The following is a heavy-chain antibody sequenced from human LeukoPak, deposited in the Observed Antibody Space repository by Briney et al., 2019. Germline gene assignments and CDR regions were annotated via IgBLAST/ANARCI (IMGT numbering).Heavy chain of an antibody. CDR2: RYYSGST. CDR3: ARVRGDFETD. V-gene: IGHV4-59*01. Sequence: SETLSLTCSVSGGSISSYYWTWIRQPPGKGLEWIGYRYYSGSTTYNPSLKSRVTISVDTSKSQFSLKSISVTAADTAIYYCARVRGDFETDRGQGTLVTVSS. D-gene: IGHD3-16*01. CDR1: GGSISSYY. J-gene: IGHJ1*01.